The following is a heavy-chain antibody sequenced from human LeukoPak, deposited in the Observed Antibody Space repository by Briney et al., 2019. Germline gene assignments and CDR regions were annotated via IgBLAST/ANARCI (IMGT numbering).Heavy chain of an antibody. J-gene: IGHJ6*03. CDR3: ATGTYCSSTSCFLDYYMDV. V-gene: IGHV1-69*06. D-gene: IGHD2-2*01. CDR2: IIPIFGTA. Sequence: SVKVSXKASGGTFSSYAISWVRQAPGQGLEWMGGIIPIFGTAKYAQKFQGRVTMTEDTSTDTAYMELSSLRSEDTAVYYCATGTYCSSTSCFLDYYMDVWGKGTTVTVSS. CDR1: GGTFSSYA.